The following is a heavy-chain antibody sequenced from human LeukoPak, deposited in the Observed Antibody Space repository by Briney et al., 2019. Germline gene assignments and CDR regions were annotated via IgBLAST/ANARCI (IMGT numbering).Heavy chain of an antibody. CDR3: AKDLSYTSGASDH. V-gene: IGHV3-23*01. J-gene: IGHJ4*02. CDR2: ITDDGYNT. D-gene: IGHD6-19*01. Sequence: GGSLRLSCAASGFTLSDHYMDWVRQAPGKGLEWVSTITDDGYNTYSADSVKGRITFSRDNSKNTLSLQLRSLRAEDTAVYYCAKDLSYTSGASDHWGQGTLVTVSS. CDR1: GFTLSDHY.